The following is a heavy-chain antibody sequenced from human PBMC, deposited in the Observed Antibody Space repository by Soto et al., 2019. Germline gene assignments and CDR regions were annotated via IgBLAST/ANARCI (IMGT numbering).Heavy chain of an antibody. V-gene: IGHV1-8*01. CDR1: GYTFTSYD. D-gene: IGHD3-3*01. CDR3: ARTQDRYYDFWSGYYKAYGMDV. CDR2: MNPNSGNT. Sequence: QVQLVQSGAEVKKPGASVKVSCKASGYTFTSYDINWVRQATGQGLEWMGWMNPNSGNTGYAQKFQDRVTMTRNTSKSTAYMELSSLRSEDTAVYYCARTQDRYYDFWSGYYKAYGMDVWGQGTTVTVSS. J-gene: IGHJ6*02.